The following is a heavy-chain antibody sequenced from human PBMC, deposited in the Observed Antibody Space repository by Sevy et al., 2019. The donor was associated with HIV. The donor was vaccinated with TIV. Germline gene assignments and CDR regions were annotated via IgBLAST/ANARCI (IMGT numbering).Heavy chain of an antibody. Sequence: SETLSLTCTVSGGSVSSGSYYWSWIRQPPGKGLEWIGYIYYSGSTNYNPSLKSRVTISVDTSRNQFSPKLCSVTAADTAVYYCARDRLKAVAGPHYYYGMDVWGQGTTVTVSS. V-gene: IGHV4-61*01. CDR3: ARDRLKAVAGPHYYYGMDV. D-gene: IGHD6-19*01. CDR2: IYYSGST. J-gene: IGHJ6*02. CDR1: GGSVSSGSYY.